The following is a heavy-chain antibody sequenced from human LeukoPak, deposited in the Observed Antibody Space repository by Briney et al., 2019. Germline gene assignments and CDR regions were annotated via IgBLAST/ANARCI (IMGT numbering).Heavy chain of an antibody. D-gene: IGHD3-16*02. CDR2: IIGSGGTT. J-gene: IGHJ4*02. Sequence: GGSLRLSCEASGFTFSSSAMSWVRQAPGKGLEWVSSIIGSGGTTYYADSVKGRFTISRDNSKNTPYLQMNGLRAEDTAVYYCASTEGTSTYSAWGSYRLDYWGQGTLVTVSS. CDR1: GFTFSSSA. CDR3: ASTEGTSTYSAWGSYRLDY. V-gene: IGHV3-23*01.